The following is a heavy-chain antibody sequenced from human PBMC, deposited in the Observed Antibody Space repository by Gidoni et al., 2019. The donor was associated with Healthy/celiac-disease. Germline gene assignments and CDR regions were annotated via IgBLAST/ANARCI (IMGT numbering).Heavy chain of an antibody. CDR1: GGTFSSYT. V-gene: IGHV1-69*08. Sequence: QVQLVQSGAEVKTPGSSVKVSCKASGGTFSSYTISWVRQAPGQGLEWMGRIIPILGIANYAQKFQGRVTITADKSTSTAYMELSSLRSEDTAVYYCARDGSGSYPVYWGQGTLVTVSS. J-gene: IGHJ4*02. CDR3: ARDGSGSYPVY. D-gene: IGHD1-26*01. CDR2: IIPILGIA.